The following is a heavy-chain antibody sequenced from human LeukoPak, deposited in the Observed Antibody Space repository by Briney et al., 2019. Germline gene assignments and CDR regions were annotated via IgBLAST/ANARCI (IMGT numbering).Heavy chain of an antibody. J-gene: IGHJ4*02. CDR1: GGSISSYY. V-gene: IGHV4-59*01. CDR2: IYYTGST. Sequence: SETLSLICTVSGGSISSYYWSWIRQPPGKGLEWIGYIYYTGSTNYNPSLKSRVTISVDTSKNQFSLRLSSVTAADTAIYYCARDKRDSSSFDYWGQGTLVTVSS. D-gene: IGHD6-6*01. CDR3: ARDKRDSSSFDY.